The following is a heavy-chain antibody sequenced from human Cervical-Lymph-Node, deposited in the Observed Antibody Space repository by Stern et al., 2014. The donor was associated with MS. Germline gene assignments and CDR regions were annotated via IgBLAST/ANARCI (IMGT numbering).Heavy chain of an antibody. J-gene: IGHJ6*02. CDR2: IYSGEDK. CDR3: ARQGNVDWSPHSYYVMDV. D-gene: IGHD3-9*01. V-gene: IGHV2-5*02. Sequence: QVTLRESGPTLVKPTETLTLTCSLSGFSIRTSGVGVGWIRQPPGKALEWLALIYSGEDKLYSPSLKSRLPVSQDTSKNQVVLTMTNMDPVDTATYYCARQGNVDWSPHSYYVMDVWGQGTTVTVTS. CDR1: GFSIRTSGVG.